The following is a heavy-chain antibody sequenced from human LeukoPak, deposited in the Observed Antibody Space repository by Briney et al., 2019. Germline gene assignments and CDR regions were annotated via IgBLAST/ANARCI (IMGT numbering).Heavy chain of an antibody. CDR1: GFTFSSYW. V-gene: IGHV3-7*01. J-gene: IGHJ4*02. CDR3: ARDLRYYGSGSYYNVY. CDR2: IKQDGSEK. D-gene: IGHD3-10*01. Sequence: GGSLRLSCAASGFTFSSYWMSWVRQAPGKGLEWVANIKQDGSEKYYVDSVKGRFTISRDNAKNSLYLQMNSLRAEDTAVYYRARDLRYYGSGSYYNVYWGQGTLVTVSS.